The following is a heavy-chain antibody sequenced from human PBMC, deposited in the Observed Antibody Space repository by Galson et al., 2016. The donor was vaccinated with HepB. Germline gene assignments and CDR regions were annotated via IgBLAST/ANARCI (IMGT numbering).Heavy chain of an antibody. CDR1: GFSLSTSGVG. D-gene: IGHD2-15*01. CDR2: IYWDDDK. Sequence: PALVKPTQTLTLTCTFSGFSLSTSGVGVGWIRQPPGKALEWLALIYWDDDKRYSPSLKSRLTITKDTSKNQVVLTMTNIDPVDTATYYCAHRICSGGSCYFDYWGQGTLVTVSS. CDR3: AHRICSGGSCYFDY. J-gene: IGHJ4*02. V-gene: IGHV2-5*02.